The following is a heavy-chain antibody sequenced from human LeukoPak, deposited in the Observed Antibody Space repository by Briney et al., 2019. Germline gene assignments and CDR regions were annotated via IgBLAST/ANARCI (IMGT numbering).Heavy chain of an antibody. V-gene: IGHV3-66*01. Sequence: GGSLRLSCAASGFTVSSNYMSWVRQAPGKGLEWVSVIYSRGSTYYADSVKGRFTISRDNSKNTQYLQMNSLRAEDTAVYYCAVHSADIVVVPAAIVSSFDYWGQGTLVTVSS. D-gene: IGHD2-2*02. CDR2: IYSRGST. CDR3: AVHSADIVVVPAAIVSSFDY. J-gene: IGHJ4*02. CDR1: GFTVSSNY.